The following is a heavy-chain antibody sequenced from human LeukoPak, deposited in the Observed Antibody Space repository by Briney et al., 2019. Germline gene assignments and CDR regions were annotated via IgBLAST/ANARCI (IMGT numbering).Heavy chain of an antibody. Sequence: TPSETLSLTCTVSGGSISSYYWSWIWQPPGKGLEWIGYIYYSGSTYYYNPSLKSRVTMSVDTSKNQFSLKLSSVTAADTAVYYCARQYYYDGSGPFQHWGQGTLVTVSS. CDR1: GGSISSYY. D-gene: IGHD3-22*01. CDR2: IYYSGSTY. V-gene: IGHV4-59*08. J-gene: IGHJ1*01. CDR3: ARQYYYDGSGPFQH.